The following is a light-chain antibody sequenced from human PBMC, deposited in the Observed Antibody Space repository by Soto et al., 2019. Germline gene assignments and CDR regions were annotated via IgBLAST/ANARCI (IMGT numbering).Light chain of an antibody. CDR3: SSYTSSSTLDVV. J-gene: IGLJ2*01. V-gene: IGLV2-14*01. Sequence: QSVLTQPASVSGSPGQSITISCTGTSSDVGGYNYVSWYQQHPGKAPKLMIHDVSNRPSGVSNRFSGSKSGNTASLTISGLQAEDEADYYCSSYTSSSTLDVVFGGGTKVTVL. CDR1: SSDVGGYNY. CDR2: DVS.